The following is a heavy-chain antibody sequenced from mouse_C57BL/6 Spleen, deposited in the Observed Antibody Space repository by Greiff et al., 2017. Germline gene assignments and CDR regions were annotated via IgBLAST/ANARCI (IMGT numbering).Heavy chain of an antibody. CDR3: ARHGDWDRAMDY. D-gene: IGHD4-1*01. J-gene: IGHJ4*01. CDR1: GFSLTSYG. CDR2: IWSDGST. Sequence: VKLVDSGPGLVAPSQSLSITCTVSGFSLTSYGVHWVRQPPGKGLEWLVVIWSDGSTTYNSALKSRLSISKDNSKSQVFLKMNSLQTDDTAMYYCARHGDWDRAMDYWGQGTSVTVSS. V-gene: IGHV2-6-1*01.